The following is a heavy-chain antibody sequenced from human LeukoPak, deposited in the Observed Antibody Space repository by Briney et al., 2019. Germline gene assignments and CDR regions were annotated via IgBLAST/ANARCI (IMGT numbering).Heavy chain of an antibody. V-gene: IGHV4-34*01. CDR3: AREVYSSGYNGQMIDY. J-gene: IGHJ4*02. D-gene: IGHD3-22*01. CDR2: INHSGST. CDR1: GGSFSGYY. Sequence: SETLSLTCAVYGGSFSGYYWSWIRQPPGKGLEWIGEINHSGSTNYNPSLKSRVTISVDTSNNQFSLKLSSVTAADTAVYYCAREVYSSGYNGQMIDYWGQGTLVTVSS.